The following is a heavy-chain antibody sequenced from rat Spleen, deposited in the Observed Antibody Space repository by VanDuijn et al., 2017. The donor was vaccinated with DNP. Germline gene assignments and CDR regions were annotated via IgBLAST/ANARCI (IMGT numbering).Heavy chain of an antibody. Sequence: EVHLVESGGGLVQPGRSLKLSCAASGFTFSDYYMAWVRQAPTKGLEWVAYIRYDGGNTYYGDSVKGRFTISRDNAKSTLYLQMNSLRSEDMATYYCVRPHYYAGSYPRYWGQGVMVTVSS. V-gene: IGHV5-22*01. CDR2: IRYDGGNT. D-gene: IGHD1-12*02. CDR3: VRPHYYAGSYPRY. J-gene: IGHJ2*01. CDR1: GFTFSDYY.